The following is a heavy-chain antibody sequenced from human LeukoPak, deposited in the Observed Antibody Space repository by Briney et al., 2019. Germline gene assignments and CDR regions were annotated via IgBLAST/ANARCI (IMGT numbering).Heavy chain of an antibody. Sequence: SETLSLTCTVSGGSISSSSYYWGWIRQPPGKGLEWIGSIYYSGSTYYNPSLKSRVTISVDKSKNQFSLKLSSVTAADTAVYYCARGWFGDHISRHNWFDPWGQGTLVTVSS. J-gene: IGHJ5*02. V-gene: IGHV4-39*07. CDR1: GGSISSSSYY. CDR3: ARGWFGDHISRHNWFDP. CDR2: IYYSGST. D-gene: IGHD3-10*01.